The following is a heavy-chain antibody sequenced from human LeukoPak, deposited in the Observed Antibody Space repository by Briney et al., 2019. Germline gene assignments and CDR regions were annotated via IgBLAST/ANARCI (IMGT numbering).Heavy chain of an antibody. J-gene: IGHJ6*03. CDR3: ARGGSSSWRLYYYYYYMDV. CDR1: GGSISSYY. CDR2: IYTSGST. D-gene: IGHD6-13*01. V-gene: IGHV4-4*07. Sequence: SETLSLTCTVSGGSISSYYWSWIRQPAGKGLEWIGHIYTSGSTKYNPSLKGRVTMSVDTSKNQFSLNLSSVTAADTAVYYCARGGSSSWRLYYYYYYMDVWGKGTTVTISS.